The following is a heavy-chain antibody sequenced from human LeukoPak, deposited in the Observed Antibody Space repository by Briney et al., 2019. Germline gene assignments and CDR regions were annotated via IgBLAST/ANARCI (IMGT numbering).Heavy chain of an antibody. D-gene: IGHD6-19*01. Sequence: GGSLRLSCAASGFTFNRSAISWVRQAPGKGLEWVSTIGGSGDKTFYADSVKGRFTISRDNSKNMLHLQMSSLTGEDTALYYCARRSDASTGWGDHDYWGQGALVTVSS. J-gene: IGHJ4*02. V-gene: IGHV3-23*01. CDR1: GFTFNRSA. CDR2: IGGSGDKT. CDR3: ARRSDASTGWGDHDY.